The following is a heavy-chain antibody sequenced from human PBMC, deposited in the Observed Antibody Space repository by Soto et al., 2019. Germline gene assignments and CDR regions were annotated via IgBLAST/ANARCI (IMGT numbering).Heavy chain of an antibody. CDR3: ARGSGGWYRLSWFDP. Sequence: QVQLVQSGAEVKKPGSSVKVSCKASGGTFSSYAISWVRQAPGQGLEWMGGIIPIFGTANYAQKFQGRVKIAADKSTSTAYRELSSLRSEATAVYYCARGSGGWYRLSWFDPWGHGTLVTVSS. D-gene: IGHD2-15*01. V-gene: IGHV1-69*06. J-gene: IGHJ5*02. CDR2: IIPIFGTA. CDR1: GGTFSSYA.